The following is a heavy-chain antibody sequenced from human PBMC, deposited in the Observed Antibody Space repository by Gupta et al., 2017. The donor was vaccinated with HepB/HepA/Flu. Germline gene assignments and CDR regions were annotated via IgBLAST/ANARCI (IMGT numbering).Heavy chain of an antibody. D-gene: IGHD2-2*01. V-gene: IGHV1-2*04. J-gene: IGHJ1*01. CDR2: INPNSGGT. Sequence: QVQLVRSGAEVKKPGASVKVSCKASGYTFTGYYMHWVRQAPGQGFEWMGWINPNSGGTNYAQKFQGWVTMTRDMSISTAYMELSRLRSDDTAVYYCARGGDIVVVPAAAPWVYFQHWGQGTLVTVSS. CDR3: ARGGDIVVVPAAAPWVYFQH. CDR1: GYTFTGYY.